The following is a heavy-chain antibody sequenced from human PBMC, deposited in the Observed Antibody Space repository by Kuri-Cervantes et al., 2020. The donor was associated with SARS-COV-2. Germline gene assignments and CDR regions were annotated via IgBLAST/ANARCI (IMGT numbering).Heavy chain of an antibody. CDR1: GFTSSSYA. V-gene: IGHV3-30-3*01. D-gene: IGHD5-18*01. J-gene: IGHJ6*02. CDR3: ARCYTAMDLRLLAYSYYGMDV. CDR2: ISYDGINK. Sequence: GGSLRLSCAASGFTSSSYAMHWVRQAPGKGLEWVAVISYDGINKYYADSVKGRFTISRDNSKTALYLQMSCLRDYDTAVYYCARCYTAMDLRLLAYSYYGMDVWGQGTTVTVSS.